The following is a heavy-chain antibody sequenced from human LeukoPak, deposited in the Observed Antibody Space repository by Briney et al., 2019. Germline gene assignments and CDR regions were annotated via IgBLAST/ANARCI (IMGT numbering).Heavy chain of an antibody. Sequence: GGSLRLSCAASGFTFSSYDMNWVRQAPGKGLEWVSYISSSGTNIYYADSVKGRFTISRDNSKNTLYLQMNSLRAEDTAVYYCARDWVGRELRWWFDPWGQGTLVTVSS. V-gene: IGHV3-48*01. J-gene: IGHJ5*02. CDR1: GFTFSSYD. CDR3: ARDWVGRELRWWFDP. CDR2: ISSSGTNI. D-gene: IGHD1-26*01.